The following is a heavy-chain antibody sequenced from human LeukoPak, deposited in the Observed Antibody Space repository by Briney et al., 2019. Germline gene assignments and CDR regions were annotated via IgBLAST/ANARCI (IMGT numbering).Heavy chain of an antibody. CDR1: GGSVSSASYY. V-gene: IGHV4-31*03. D-gene: IGHD5-24*01. CDR3: ARGHRDGHKPFDY. J-gene: IGHJ4*02. Sequence: ASETLSLTCTVSGGSVSSASYYWSWIRQHPGKGLEWIGNINYRGSTYYSPSLKSRINISVGTSKNQFSLKLSSMTAADTAMFYCARGHRDGHKPFDYWGQGTLVIVSS. CDR2: INYRGST.